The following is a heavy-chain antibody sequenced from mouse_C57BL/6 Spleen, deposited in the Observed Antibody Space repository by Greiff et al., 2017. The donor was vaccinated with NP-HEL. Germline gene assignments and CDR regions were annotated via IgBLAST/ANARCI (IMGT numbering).Heavy chain of an antibody. J-gene: IGHJ2*01. CDR2: ISSGSSTI. CDR1: GFTFSDYG. CDR3: AGGGLRPLDFDY. Sequence: EVQLVESGGGLVKPGGSLKLSCATSGFTFSDYGMHWVRQAPEKGLEWVAYISSGSSTIYYADTVKGRFTISRDNAKNTLFLQMTSLRSEDTAMYYCAGGGLRPLDFDYWGQGTTLTVSS. D-gene: IGHD2-2*01. V-gene: IGHV5-17*01.